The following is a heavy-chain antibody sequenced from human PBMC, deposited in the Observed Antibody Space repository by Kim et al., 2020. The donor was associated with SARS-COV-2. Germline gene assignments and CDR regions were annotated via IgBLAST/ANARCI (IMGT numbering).Heavy chain of an antibody. V-gene: IGHV1-69*01. D-gene: IGHD3-22*01. Sequence: YAQKFQGRVTITADESTSTAYMELSSLRSEDTAVYYCARASGYFGQEIDYWGQGTLVTVSS. J-gene: IGHJ4*02. CDR3: ARASGYFGQEIDY.